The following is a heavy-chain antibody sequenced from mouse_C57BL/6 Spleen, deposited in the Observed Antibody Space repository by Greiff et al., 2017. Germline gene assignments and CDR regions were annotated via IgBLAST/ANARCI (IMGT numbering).Heavy chain of an antibody. CDR1: GYAFSSSW. Sequence: VQLQESGPELVKPGASVKISCKASGYAFSSSWMNWVKQRPGKGLEWIGRIYPGDGDTNYNGKFKGKATLTADKSSSTAYMQLSSLTSEDSAVYFCARSTGTSTGDYWGQGTSVTVSS. D-gene: IGHD4-1*02. V-gene: IGHV1-82*01. CDR3: ARSTGTSTGDY. CDR2: IYPGDGDT. J-gene: IGHJ4*01.